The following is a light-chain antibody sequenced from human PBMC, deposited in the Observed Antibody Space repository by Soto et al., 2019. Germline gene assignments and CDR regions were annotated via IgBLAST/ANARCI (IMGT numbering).Light chain of an antibody. CDR3: QEFNYWPPWT. V-gene: IGKV4-1*01. CDR1: QTVLYSSNNKNH. Sequence: DIVMTQSPDSLSVSLGERATINCKSSQTVLYSSNNKNHLAWYQQRPGQPPKLLFSWASTRESGVPDRFSASGSGTDFTLSIGSLQAEDVAVYYCQEFNYWPPWTFGQGTKVDIK. CDR2: WAS. J-gene: IGKJ1*01.